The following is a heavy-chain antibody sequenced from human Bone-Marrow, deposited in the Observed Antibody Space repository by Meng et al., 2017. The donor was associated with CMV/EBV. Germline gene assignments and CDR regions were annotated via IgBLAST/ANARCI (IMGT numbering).Heavy chain of an antibody. D-gene: IGHD4-11*01. CDR3: ARVGYSNLKGDYYYAMDV. CDR2: IKQDGSEK. J-gene: IGHJ6*02. Sequence: GGSLRLSCAVSGFTFSSYWISWVRQAPGTGLEWVANIKQDGSEKYYVDSGKGRFTISRDNAKNSLYLQMNSLRAEATALYYCARVGYSNLKGDYYYAMDVWGQGTTVTVSS. V-gene: IGHV3-7*03. CDR1: GFTFSSYW.